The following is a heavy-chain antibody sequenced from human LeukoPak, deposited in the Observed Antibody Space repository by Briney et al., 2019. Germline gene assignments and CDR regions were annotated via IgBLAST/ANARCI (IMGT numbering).Heavy chain of an antibody. J-gene: IGHJ5*02. Sequence: GGSLRLSCVASGFTVSTNYMSWVRQAPGTGPEWISIIYRGGDTYYADSVKGRFTISRDNSKNTLYLQMNAVSAEDTAVYYCARDKRYCTSGRCWGVQFGPWGQGTLVTVSS. CDR2: IYRGGDT. V-gene: IGHV3-66*01. CDR3: ARDKRYCTSGRCWGVQFGP. D-gene: IGHD2-8*01. CDR1: GFTVSTNY.